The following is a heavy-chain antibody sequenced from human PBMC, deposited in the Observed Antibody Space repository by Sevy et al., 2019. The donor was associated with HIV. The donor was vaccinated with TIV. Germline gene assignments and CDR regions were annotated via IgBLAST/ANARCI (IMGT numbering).Heavy chain of an antibody. CDR3: ARESNYYDRSGSMGAAFDI. CDR1: GFTFSSYA. V-gene: IGHV3-30-3*01. CDR2: ISYDGSNK. J-gene: IGHJ3*02. D-gene: IGHD3-22*01. Sequence: GGSLRLSCAASGFTFSSYAMHWVRQAPGKGLEWVAVISYDGSNKYYADSVKGRFTISRDNSKNSLYLQMNSLRAEETAVYYCARESNYYDRSGSMGAAFDIWGQGTMVTVSS.